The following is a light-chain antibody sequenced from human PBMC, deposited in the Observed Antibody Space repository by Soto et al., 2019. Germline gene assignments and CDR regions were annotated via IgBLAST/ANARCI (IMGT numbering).Light chain of an antibody. J-gene: IGKJ4*01. Sequence: DIQMTQSPSSLSVSVGDRVTITCRASQNINRYLNWYQQKPGRAPKVLIYSTSTLQSGVPSTFSGSGSGTDFTLTISSLQPEDFAIYYCQQSYSNPPTFGGGTKVEIK. V-gene: IGKV1-39*01. CDR2: STS. CDR1: QNINRY. CDR3: QQSYSNPPT.